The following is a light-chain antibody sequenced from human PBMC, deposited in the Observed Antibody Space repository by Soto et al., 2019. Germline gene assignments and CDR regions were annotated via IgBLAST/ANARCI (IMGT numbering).Light chain of an antibody. CDR1: QGISSY. CDR2: AAS. CDR3: QHYKTYAVT. Sequence: IPMTQSPSSFSASTGDRVTLTCLASQGISSYLAWYQQKPGKAPKLLIYAASTLQSGVPSRFSGSGSGTDFTLTISCLQSEDFATYYCQHYKTYAVTFGQGTRLEIK. V-gene: IGKV1-8*01. J-gene: IGKJ5*01.